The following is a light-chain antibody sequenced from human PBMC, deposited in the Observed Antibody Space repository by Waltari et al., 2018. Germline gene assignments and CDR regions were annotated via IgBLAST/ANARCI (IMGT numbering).Light chain of an antibody. CDR1: SSNIGAGYL. V-gene: IGLV1-40*01. CDR3: QCYDSRLSGSL. CDR2: ANT. J-gene: IGLJ2*01. Sequence: QSVLTQPPSVSGAPGQRVAISCTGISSNIGAGYLVHWYQQLPGTAPKLLIYANTNRPSGVPDRFSASKSGTSASLAITGLQPGDEADYYCQCYDSRLSGSLFGGGTKVTVL.